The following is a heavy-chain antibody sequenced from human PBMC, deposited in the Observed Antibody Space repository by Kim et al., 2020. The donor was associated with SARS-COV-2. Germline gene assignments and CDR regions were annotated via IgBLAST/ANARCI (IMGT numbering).Heavy chain of an antibody. J-gene: IGHJ4*02. Sequence: TYYADAVKGRFTISRDKSRNTVFRQMNGLRAEDTAVYYCAGRSRGLGGFDYWGQGTLVTVSS. V-gene: IGHV3-23*01. CDR2: T. CDR3: AGRSRGLGGFDY. D-gene: IGHD3-10*01.